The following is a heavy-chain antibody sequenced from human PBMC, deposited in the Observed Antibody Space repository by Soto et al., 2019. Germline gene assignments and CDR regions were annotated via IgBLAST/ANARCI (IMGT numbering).Heavy chain of an antibody. CDR2: IDPSDSYT. D-gene: IGHD3-22*01. V-gene: IGHV5-10-1*01. CDR1: GYSFTSYW. CDR3: ACQSRYYYDSSGYLY. J-gene: IGHJ4*02. Sequence: PGESLKISCKGSGYSFTSYWISWVLQIPGKGLEWMGRIDPSDSYTNYSPSFQGHVTISADKSISTAYLQWSSLKASDTATYYCACQSRYYYDSSGYLYWGQGTLVTVSS.